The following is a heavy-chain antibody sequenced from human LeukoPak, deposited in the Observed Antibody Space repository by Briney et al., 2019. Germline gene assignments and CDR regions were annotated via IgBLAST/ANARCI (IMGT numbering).Heavy chain of an antibody. CDR1: GFTFSSYD. D-gene: IGHD3-10*01. J-gene: IGHJ3*02. CDR3: AKSYYSGSGTYYLSAFDI. V-gene: IGHV3-23*01. Sequence: GGSLRLSCAASGFTFSSYDMSWVRQAPGKGLEWVSGISSSAGSTYYADSVKGRFSISRDNSKNTLNLQMNSLRAEDTAVYYCAKSYYSGSGTYYLSAFDIWGQGTMVTVSS. CDR2: ISSSAGST.